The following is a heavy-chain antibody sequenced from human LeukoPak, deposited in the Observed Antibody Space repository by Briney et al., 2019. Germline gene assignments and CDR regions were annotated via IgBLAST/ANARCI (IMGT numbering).Heavy chain of an antibody. D-gene: IGHD6-13*01. V-gene: IGHV5-51*01. J-gene: IGHJ4*02. CDR1: GHSFTSYR. CDR3: ARRYSDSWYVFDY. Sequence: GESLKISCEGSGHSFTSYRIGWVRQMPGKGLEWMGIIYPGDSATRNSPSFQGQVTISADKSISTAYLQWSSLKASDTAMYYCARRYSDSWYVFDYWGQGTLVIVSS. CDR2: IYPGDSAT.